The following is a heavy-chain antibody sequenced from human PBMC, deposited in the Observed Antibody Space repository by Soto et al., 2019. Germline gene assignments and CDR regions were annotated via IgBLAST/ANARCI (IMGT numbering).Heavy chain of an antibody. CDR2: INHSGST. CDR1: GGSFSGYY. V-gene: IGHV4-34*01. D-gene: IGHD7-27*01. CDR3: GRGRTGDRDYYYYMDV. Sequence: SETLSLTCAVYGGSFSGYYWSWIRQPPGKGLEWIGEINHSGSTNYNPSLKSRVTISVDTSKNQFSLKLSSVTAADTAVYYCGRGRTGDRDYYYYMDVWGKGTTVTVSS. J-gene: IGHJ6*03.